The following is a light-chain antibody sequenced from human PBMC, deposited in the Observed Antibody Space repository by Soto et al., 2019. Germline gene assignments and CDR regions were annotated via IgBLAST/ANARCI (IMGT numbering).Light chain of an antibody. CDR3: AAWDESLNAVV. J-gene: IGLJ1*01. V-gene: IGLV1-44*01. Sequence: QSVLTQPPSASGTPGQMVTISCSGSSSNIGSNTVNWYQQLPGTAPKLLIYSNNQRPSGVPDRFSGSKSGTSASLAISGHQCEDEADYYCAAWDESLNAVVFGTGTKVTVL. CDR2: SNN. CDR1: SSNIGSNT.